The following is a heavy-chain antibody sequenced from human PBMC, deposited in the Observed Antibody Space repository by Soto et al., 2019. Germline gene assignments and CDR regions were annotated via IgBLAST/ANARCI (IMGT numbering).Heavy chain of an antibody. V-gene: IGHV3-7*03. Sequence: PVGSLRLSCAASGFTFRIYWMTWVRQAPGKGLEWVANIKQDGSERNYVDSVKGRFTISRDNAKNSLYLQVNSLRAEDTAVYYCARVTYYYYGLDVWGQGTTVTVSS. CDR3: ARVTYYYYGLDV. CDR2: IKQDGSER. CDR1: GFTFRIYW. J-gene: IGHJ6*02.